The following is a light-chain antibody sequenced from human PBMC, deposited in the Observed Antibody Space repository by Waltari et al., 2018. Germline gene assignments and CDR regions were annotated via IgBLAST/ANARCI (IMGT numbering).Light chain of an antibody. Sequence: EIGLTQSPDPLSLPPAEADTLYCRDSQCVVGGYVAWYQQKPGQAPRLLIYDASSRATGIPDRFTGSGSGADFTLTISRLEPEDSGIYYCQQYATSPQTFGQGTKVEIK. J-gene: IGKJ1*01. CDR3: QQYATSPQT. V-gene: IGKV3-20*01. CDR1: QCVVGGY. CDR2: DAS.